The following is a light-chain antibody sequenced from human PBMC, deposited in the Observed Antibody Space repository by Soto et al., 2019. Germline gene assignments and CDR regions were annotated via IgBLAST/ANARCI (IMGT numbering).Light chain of an antibody. CDR2: DVS. CDR1: SSDVGAYSY. Sequence: QSVLTQPASVSGSPGQSITISCTGTSSDVGAYSYVSWYQQHPGKAPKLIIYDVSDRPSGISNRFSGSKSDNTASLTIPGLQAEDEAEYYCSSYTSSRTYVFGTGTKVTVL. CDR3: SSYTSSRTYV. V-gene: IGLV2-14*01. J-gene: IGLJ1*01.